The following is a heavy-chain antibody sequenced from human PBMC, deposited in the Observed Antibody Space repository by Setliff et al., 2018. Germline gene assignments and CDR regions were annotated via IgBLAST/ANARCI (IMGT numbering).Heavy chain of an antibody. CDR3: ARDLIRGAPNWFDP. CDR2: ISPYSDYI. J-gene: IGHJ5*02. V-gene: IGHV3-21*06. Sequence: PGGSLRLSCAASTFTLGTYSMHWVRQAPGKGLAWVSSISPYSDYIYYADSVKGRFTISRDNAKNSLYLQMNSLRAEDTAVYYCARDLIRGAPNWFDPWGQGTLVTVSS. CDR1: TFTLGTYS. D-gene: IGHD3-10*01.